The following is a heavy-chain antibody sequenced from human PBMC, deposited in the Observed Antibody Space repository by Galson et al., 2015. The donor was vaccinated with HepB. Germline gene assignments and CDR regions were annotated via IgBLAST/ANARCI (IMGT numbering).Heavy chain of an antibody. CDR2: IIPIFAAT. CDR3: ALYGSGSFWRPFDY. Sequence: SVKVSCKASGGSLSSHASAWVRQAPGQGLEWMGGIIPIFAATYYAQKFQGRVTISADESTNIAYMELSGLTSEDTAVYYCALYGSGSFWRPFDYWGQGTLVSASS. V-gene: IGHV1-69*13. D-gene: IGHD3-3*01. CDR1: GGSLSSHA. J-gene: IGHJ4*02.